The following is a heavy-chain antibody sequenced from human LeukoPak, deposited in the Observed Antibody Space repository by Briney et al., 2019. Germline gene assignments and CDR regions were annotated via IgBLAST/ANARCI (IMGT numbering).Heavy chain of an antibody. D-gene: IGHD6-13*01. J-gene: IGHJ4*02. CDR1: GFIFNNYW. CDR2: INSDGSSR. V-gene: IGHV3-74*01. Sequence: GGSLRLSCAASGFIFNNYWMHWVRQAPGKGLVWVSRINSDGSSRNYADSVKGRFTISRDNAKNTLYLQMNSLRAEDTAVYYCASASSHRIAAGGDYRGQETLVTVSS. CDR3: ASASSHRIAAGGDY.